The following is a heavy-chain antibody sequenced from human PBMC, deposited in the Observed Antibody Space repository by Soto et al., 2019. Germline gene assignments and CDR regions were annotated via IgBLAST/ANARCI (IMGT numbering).Heavy chain of an antibody. D-gene: IGHD3-3*01. V-gene: IGHV3-30-3*01. Sequence: GGSLRLSCAASGFTFSSYAMHWVRQAPGKGLEWVAVISYDGSNKYYADSVKGRFTISRDNSKNTLYLQMNSLRAEDTAVYYCERDRTYYDFWSGYSGYYYGMDVWGQGTTVTVSS. CDR2: ISYDGSNK. J-gene: IGHJ6*02. CDR3: ERDRTYYDFWSGYSGYYYGMDV. CDR1: GFTFSSYA.